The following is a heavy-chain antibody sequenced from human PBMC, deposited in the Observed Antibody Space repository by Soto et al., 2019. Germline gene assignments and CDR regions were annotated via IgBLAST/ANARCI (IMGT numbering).Heavy chain of an antibody. CDR2: ITGSGTTT. V-gene: IGHV3-48*02. Sequence: GGSLRLSCAASGFPFSSNSVNWVRQAPGKGLEWVSYITGSGTTTRYADSVKGRFTLSRDNAKNSLFLYMNSLTDEDTAVYYCARDLNWAFDHWGRGTLVTVSS. J-gene: IGHJ5*02. CDR3: ARDLNWAFDH. CDR1: GFPFSSNS. D-gene: IGHD1-1*01.